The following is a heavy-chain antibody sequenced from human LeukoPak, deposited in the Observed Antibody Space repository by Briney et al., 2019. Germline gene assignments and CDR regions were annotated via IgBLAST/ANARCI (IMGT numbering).Heavy chain of an antibody. D-gene: IGHD6-13*01. Sequence: PSETLSLTCTVSGGSISSYYWSWIRQPPGKGLEWIGYIYYSGSTNYNPSLKSRVTISVDTSKNQFSLNLSSVTAADTAVYYCVRVPAAGTGPDSWGQGILVSVSS. CDR2: IYYSGST. J-gene: IGHJ4*02. V-gene: IGHV4-59*01. CDR1: GGSISSYY. CDR3: VRVPAAGTGPDS.